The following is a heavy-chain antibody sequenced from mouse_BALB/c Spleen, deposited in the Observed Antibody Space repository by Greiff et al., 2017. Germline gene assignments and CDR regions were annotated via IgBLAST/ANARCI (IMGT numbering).Heavy chain of an antibody. Sequence: VQRVESGPELVKPGASVRISCKASGYTFTSYYIHWVKQRPGQGLEWIGWIYPGNVNTKYNEKFKGKATLTADKSSSTAYMQLSSLTSEDSAVYFCAKARDAMDYWGQGTSVTVSS. V-gene: IGHV1S56*01. D-gene: IGHD3-3*01. CDR1: GYTFTSYY. J-gene: IGHJ4*01. CDR2: IYPGNVNT. CDR3: AKARDAMDY.